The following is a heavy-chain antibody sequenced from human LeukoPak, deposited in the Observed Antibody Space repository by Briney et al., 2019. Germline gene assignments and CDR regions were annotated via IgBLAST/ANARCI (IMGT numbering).Heavy chain of an antibody. CDR1: GGSISSSSYY. CDR2: IYYSGST. V-gene: IGHV4-39*01. D-gene: IGHD3-3*01. CDR3: ARTSTIFGNYFDY. Sequence: SETLSLTCTVSGGSISSSSYYWGWIRQPPGKGLEWIGSIYYSGSTYYNPSLKSRVTISVDTSKNQFSLKLSSVTAADTAVYYCARTSTIFGNYFDYWGQGTLVTVSS. J-gene: IGHJ4*02.